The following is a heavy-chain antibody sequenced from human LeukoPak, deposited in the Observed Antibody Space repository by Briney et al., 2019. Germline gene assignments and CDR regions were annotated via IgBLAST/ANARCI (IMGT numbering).Heavy chain of an antibody. V-gene: IGHV1-2*02. D-gene: IGHD4-23*01. CDR1: GYTFTSYG. J-gene: IGHJ4*02. CDR3: ARFGGNQDY. CDR2: INPNSGGT. Sequence: GASVKVSCKASGYTFTSYGFSWVRQAPGQGLEWMGWINPNSGGTNYAQKFQGRVTMTRDTSISTAYMELSRLRSDDTAVYYCARFGGNQDYWGQGTLVTVSS.